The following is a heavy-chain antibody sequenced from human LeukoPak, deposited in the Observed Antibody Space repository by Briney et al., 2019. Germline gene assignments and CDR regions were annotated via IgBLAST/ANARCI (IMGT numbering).Heavy chain of an antibody. J-gene: IGHJ3*02. V-gene: IGHV1-46*01. CDR1: GYTLTSYY. CDR2: INPSGGST. Sequence: ASVKVSRKASGYTLTSYYMHWVRQAPGQGLEWMGIINPSGGSTSYAQKFQGRVTMTRDTSTSTVYMELSSLRSEDTAVYYCARADQAWERERAFDIWGQGTMVTVSS. D-gene: IGHD1-26*01. CDR3: ARADQAWERERAFDI.